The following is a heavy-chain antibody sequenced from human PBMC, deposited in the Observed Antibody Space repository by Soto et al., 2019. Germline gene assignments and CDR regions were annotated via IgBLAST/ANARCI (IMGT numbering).Heavy chain of an antibody. D-gene: IGHD2-2*01. CDR2: ISLYSDGT. Sequence: GASVKVSCKTSGYTFSNYGITWVRQAPGHPLEWLGWISLYSDGTNYAQKFQGRVSMPTDTSTTTAYMELRSLRSDDTAVYYCARVVPGAEAWFGPWGQGTLVTVSS. CDR1: GYTFSNYG. CDR3: ARVVPGAEAWFGP. J-gene: IGHJ5*02. V-gene: IGHV1-18*01.